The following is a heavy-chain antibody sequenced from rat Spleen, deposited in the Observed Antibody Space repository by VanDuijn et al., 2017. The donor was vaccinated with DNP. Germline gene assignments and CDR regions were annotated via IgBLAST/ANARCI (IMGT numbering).Heavy chain of an antibody. CDR2: LSTGGGIT. J-gene: IGHJ2*01. CDR1: GFTFSNYY. D-gene: IGHD1-10*01. V-gene: IGHV5-27*01. CDR3: TTGQLLDY. Sequence: EVQLVESGGGLVQPGRSLKLSCAASGFTFSNYYMAWVRQAPTKGLELVAYLSTGGGITYYRDSVKGRFTLSRDNAESTLYLQMDSLRSEDTATYYRTTGQLLDYWGQGVMVTVSS.